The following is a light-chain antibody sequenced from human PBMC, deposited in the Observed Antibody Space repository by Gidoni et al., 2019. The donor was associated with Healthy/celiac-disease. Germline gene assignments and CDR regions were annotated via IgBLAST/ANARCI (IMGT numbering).Light chain of an antibody. CDR3: AAWDDSLSGRV. V-gene: IGLV1-47*01. J-gene: IGLJ3*02. CDR2: RNN. Sequence: VPLPCSGTSSNIGSNYVSWYQQLPGTAPKLLIYRNNPRPSGVPDRSSGSKSGTSASLAISGLRPEDEADYYCAAWDDSLSGRVFGGGTKLTVL. CDR1: SSNIGSNY.